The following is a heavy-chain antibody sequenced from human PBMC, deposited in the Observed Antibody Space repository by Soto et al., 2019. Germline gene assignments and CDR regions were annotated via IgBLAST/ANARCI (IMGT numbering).Heavy chain of an antibody. CDR2: MNPNSGNT. Sequence: QVKLVQSGAEVKKPGASVKVSCKASGYTFTSYDINWVRQATGQGLEWMGWMNPNSGNTGYAQKIQGRVTVTRNTTLSPAPPGPSRPGTEGTAVVFCARTKAGPLEFWGPGNLVTVSS. V-gene: IGHV1-8*01. J-gene: IGHJ4*02. CDR1: GYTFTSYD. CDR3: ARTKAGPLEF. D-gene: IGHD6-19*01.